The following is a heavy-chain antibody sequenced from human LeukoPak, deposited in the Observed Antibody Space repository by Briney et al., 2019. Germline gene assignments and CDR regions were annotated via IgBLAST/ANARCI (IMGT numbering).Heavy chain of an antibody. CDR2: INHSGST. CDR3: ASPARAYCSSTSCYSPGPLSAGSFDY. D-gene: IGHD2-2*02. Sequence: SETLSLTCSVSGGSISSTNYYWAWIRQPPGKGLEWIGEINHSGSTNYNPSLKSRVTISVDTSKNQFSLKLSSVTAADTAVYYCASPARAYCSSTSCYSPGPLSAGSFDYWGQGTLVTVSS. V-gene: IGHV4-39*07. CDR1: GGSISSTNYY. J-gene: IGHJ4*02.